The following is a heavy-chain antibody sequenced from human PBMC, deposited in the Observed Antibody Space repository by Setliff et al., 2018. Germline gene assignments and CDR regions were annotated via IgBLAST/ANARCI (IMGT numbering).Heavy chain of an antibody. J-gene: IGHJ6*03. CDR2: IYYSGST. Sequence: SETLSLTCTVSGGSISSGGYYWSWIRQHPGKGLEWIGYIYYSGSTYYNTSLKSRVTISVDTSKNQFSLKLSSVTAADTAVYYCAREAGYYDSSGPVGVPYYYYMDVWGKGTTVTVSS. CDR3: AREAGYYDSSGPVGVPYYYYMDV. CDR1: GGSISSGGYY. V-gene: IGHV4-31*03. D-gene: IGHD3-22*01.